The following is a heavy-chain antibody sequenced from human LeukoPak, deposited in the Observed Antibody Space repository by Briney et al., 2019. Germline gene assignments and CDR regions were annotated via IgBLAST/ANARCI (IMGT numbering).Heavy chain of an antibody. D-gene: IGHD3-9*01. Sequence: AASVKVSCKASGYTFTGYYMHWVRQAPGQGLEWMGWINPNSGGTNYAQKFQGRVTMTRDTSISTAYMELSRLRSDDTAVYYCARGSEDTITRLFYYYYMDVWGKGTTVTVSS. J-gene: IGHJ6*03. V-gene: IGHV1-2*02. CDR1: GYTFTGYY. CDR3: ARGSEDTITRLFYYYYMDV. CDR2: INPNSGGT.